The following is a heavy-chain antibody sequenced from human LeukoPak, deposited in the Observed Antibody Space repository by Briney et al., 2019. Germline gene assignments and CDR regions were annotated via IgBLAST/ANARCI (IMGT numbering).Heavy chain of an antibody. CDR2: ISSSSSYI. J-gene: IGHJ3*02. CDR1: GFTFSNAW. D-gene: IGHD1-26*01. CDR3: ARDQRGGSYSAFDI. V-gene: IGHV3-21*01. Sequence: GGSLRLSCAASGFTFSNAWMSWVRQAPGKGLEWVSSISSSSSYIYYADSVKGRFTISRDNAKNSLYLQMNSLRAEDTAVYYCARDQRGGSYSAFDIWGQGTMVTVSS.